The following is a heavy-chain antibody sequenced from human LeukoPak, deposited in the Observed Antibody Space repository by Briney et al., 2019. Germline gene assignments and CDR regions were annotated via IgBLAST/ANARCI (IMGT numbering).Heavy chain of an antibody. CDR3: ARDLDPSSSPFPYYFDY. D-gene: IGHD6-6*01. CDR1: GFTFSTYG. CDR2: IRYDGSNK. J-gene: IGHJ4*02. V-gene: IGHV3-30*02. Sequence: GGSLRLSCAASGFTFSTYGMHWVRQAPGKGLEWVAFIRYDGSNKYYADSVKGRFTISRDNAKNSLYLQMNSLRAVDTAVCYCARDLDPSSSPFPYYFDYWGQGTLVTVSS.